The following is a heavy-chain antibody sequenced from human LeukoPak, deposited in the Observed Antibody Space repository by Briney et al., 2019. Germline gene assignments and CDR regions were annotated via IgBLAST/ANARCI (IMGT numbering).Heavy chain of an antibody. CDR3: AQIAVAGTFDY. CDR1: GFPSSSNY. J-gene: IGHJ4*02. V-gene: IGHV3-53*01. CDR2: IYSGGST. Sequence: PGGSLSLSCAASGFPSSSNYMSWVRQAPGKGLEWVSVIYSGGSTYYADSVKGRFTISRDNSKNTLYLQMNSLRAEDTAVYYCAQIAVAGTFDYWGQGTLVTVSS. D-gene: IGHD6-19*01.